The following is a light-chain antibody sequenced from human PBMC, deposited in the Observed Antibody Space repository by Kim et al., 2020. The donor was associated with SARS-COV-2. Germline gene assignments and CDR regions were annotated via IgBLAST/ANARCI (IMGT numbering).Light chain of an antibody. J-gene: IGKJ1*01. V-gene: IGKV3-20*01. CDR1: LSVNGNS. Sequence: LSPGGRATLSCRASLSVNGNSLAWYQQKPGQAPRLLIYGASSRATGIPDTFSGSGSGTDFTLTISRLEPEHFAVYYCHHYGSSPTFGQGTKVEIK. CDR2: GAS. CDR3: HHYGSSPT.